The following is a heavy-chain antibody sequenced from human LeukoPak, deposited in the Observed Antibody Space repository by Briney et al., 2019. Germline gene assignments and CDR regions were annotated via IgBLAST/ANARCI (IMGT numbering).Heavy chain of an antibody. Sequence: GGSLRLSCAASGFTFSSYAMSWVRQAPGKGLEWVSAISGSGGNTYYADSVKGRFTISRDNSKNTLYLQMNSLRAEDTAVYYWAKSQFIVVVVAAGGVGAFDIWGQGTMVTVSS. CDR2: ISGSGGNT. CDR3: AKSQFIVVVVAAGGVGAFDI. D-gene: IGHD2-15*01. V-gene: IGHV3-23*01. J-gene: IGHJ3*02. CDR1: GFTFSSYA.